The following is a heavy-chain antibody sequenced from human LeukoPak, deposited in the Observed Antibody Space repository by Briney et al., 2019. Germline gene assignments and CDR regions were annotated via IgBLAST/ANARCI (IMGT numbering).Heavy chain of an antibody. V-gene: IGHV3-23*01. CDR3: ARAGNYDSMAYMDV. J-gene: IGHJ6*03. D-gene: IGHD1-7*01. CDR1: GFTFSSYA. Sequence: GGSLRLSCAASGFTFSSYAMSWVRQAPGKGLEWVSVISGSGDSTYYADSVKGRFTISRDNSKNTLYLQMNSLRAEDTAVYYCARAGNYDSMAYMDVWGKGTTVTVSS. CDR2: ISGSGDST.